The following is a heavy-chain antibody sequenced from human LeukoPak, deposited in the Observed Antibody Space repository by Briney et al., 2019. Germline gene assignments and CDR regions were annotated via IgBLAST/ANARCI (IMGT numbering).Heavy chain of an antibody. CDR3: ARGASSRFEH. J-gene: IGHJ4*02. Sequence: SETLSLTCTVSGGSISSYYWSWIRQSPGKGLEWIGYIYNIVSTNYNPSLKSRVIISVDPSKNQFSLKLSSVTAADTAVYYCARGASSRFEHWGQGTLVTVSS. V-gene: IGHV4-59*12. CDR1: GGSISSYY. CDR2: IYNIVST. D-gene: IGHD6-13*01.